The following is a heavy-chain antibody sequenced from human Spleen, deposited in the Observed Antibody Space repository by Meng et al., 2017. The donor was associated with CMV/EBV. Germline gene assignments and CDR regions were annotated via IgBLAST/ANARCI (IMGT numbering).Heavy chain of an antibody. CDR3: ARWYSSSSGDWFDP. CDR1: GDSISNYY. CDR2: IYYSGTT. Sequence: SETLSLTCTVSGDSISNYYWSWIRQPPGKGLEWIGYIYYSGTTNYNPSLKSRVTISVGTSKNQFSLKLSSVTAADTAVYYCARWYSSSSGDWFDPWGQGTLVTVSS. D-gene: IGHD6-6*01. V-gene: IGHV4-59*01. J-gene: IGHJ5*02.